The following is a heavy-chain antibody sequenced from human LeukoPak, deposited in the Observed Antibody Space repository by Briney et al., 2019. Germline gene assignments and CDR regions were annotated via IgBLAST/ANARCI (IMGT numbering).Heavy chain of an antibody. CDR1: GYTFTSYD. CDR3: ARVPYYYGSGSTDY. CDR2: MNPNSGNT. J-gene: IGHJ4*02. Sequence: ASVKVSCKASGYTFTSYDINWVRQATGQGLEWMGWMNPNSGNTGYAQKFQGRVTMTRNTSISTAYMEPSSLRSEDTAVYYCARVPYYYGSGSTDYWGQGTLVTVSS. V-gene: IGHV1-8*01. D-gene: IGHD3-10*01.